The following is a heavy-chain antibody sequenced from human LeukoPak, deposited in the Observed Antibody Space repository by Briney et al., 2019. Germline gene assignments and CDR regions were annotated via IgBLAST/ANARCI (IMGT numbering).Heavy chain of an antibody. J-gene: IGHJ4*02. CDR1: GYSVLSSGYY. D-gene: IGHD3-10*01. V-gene: IGHV4-38-2*02. Sequence: SETLSLTCAVSGYSVLSSGYYWGWIRQPPERGLEWIGSVYHSGGYYNASLRSRVIISLDRTKNQVSLELKSVTAADAAVYYCVRDRGVRGEFDYWGQGLLVTVSS. CDR3: VRDRGVRGEFDY. CDR2: VYHSGG.